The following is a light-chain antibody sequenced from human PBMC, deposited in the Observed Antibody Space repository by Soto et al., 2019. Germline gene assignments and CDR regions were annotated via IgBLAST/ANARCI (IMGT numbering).Light chain of an antibody. CDR1: SSDFGSYNF. V-gene: IGLV2-23*02. Sequence: QSALTQPASVSGSPGQSITISCTETSSDFGSYNFVSWYQQHPGKAPKRMIYEVSKRPSGVSHRFSGSKSVNTASLTISGLQAEDEDDYYCCSYVGRAYVFGTGTKLTVL. CDR2: EVS. CDR3: CSYVGRAYV. J-gene: IGLJ1*01.